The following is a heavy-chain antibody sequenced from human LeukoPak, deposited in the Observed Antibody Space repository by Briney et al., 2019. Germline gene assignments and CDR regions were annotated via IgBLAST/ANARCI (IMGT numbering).Heavy chain of an antibody. CDR1: GGSISSSY. D-gene: IGHD2-2*01. V-gene: IGHV4-59*01. CDR2: MYNSGST. J-gene: IGHJ4*02. CDR3: ARDRKAGSTSDFDY. Sequence: SETLSLTCTVSGGSISSSYWSWIRQPPGKGLEWIAHMYNSGSTNYNPSLKSRVTISIDTSKDQFSLKLSSLTAADTAIYYCARDRKAGSTSDFDYWGQGTLVTVSS.